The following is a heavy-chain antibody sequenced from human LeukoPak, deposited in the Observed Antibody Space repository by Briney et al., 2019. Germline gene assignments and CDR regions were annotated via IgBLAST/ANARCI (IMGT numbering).Heavy chain of an antibody. CDR2: IYHSGST. CDR3: ARGAAMVPGWFDP. CDR1: GGSISSRGYS. J-gene: IGHJ5*02. V-gene: IGHV4-30-2*01. D-gene: IGHD5-18*01. Sequence: SQTLSLTCAVSGGSISSRGYSWSWIRQPPGKGLEWIGYIYHSGSTYYNPSLKSRVTISVDRSKNQFSLKLSSVTAADTAVYYCARGAAMVPGWFDPWGQGTLVTVSS.